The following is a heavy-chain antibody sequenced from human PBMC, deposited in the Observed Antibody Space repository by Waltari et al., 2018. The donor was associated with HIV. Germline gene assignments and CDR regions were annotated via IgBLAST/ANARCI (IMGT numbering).Heavy chain of an antibody. J-gene: IGHJ4*02. CDR3: ARGYSAQNPKLGAGGY. Sequence: QLVQSGAEVKKPGASVKVSCKASGYTFSNYYIHWVRQAPGQGLEWMGWINPRSGDTHYAHKFQGGVTITRDTSISTVYMEWSRLTYDDTADYYCARGYSAQNPKLGAGGYWGQGTLVTVSS. CDR1: GYTFSNYY. D-gene: IGHD7-27*01. CDR2: INPRSGDT. V-gene: IGHV1-2*02.